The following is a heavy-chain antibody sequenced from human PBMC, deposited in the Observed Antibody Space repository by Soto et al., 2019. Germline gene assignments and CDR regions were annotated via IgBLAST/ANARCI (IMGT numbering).Heavy chain of an antibody. CDR2: IYYSGST. CDR3: ARHLLGAGSCSLDY. D-gene: IGHD3-10*01. V-gene: IGHV4-39*01. J-gene: IGHJ4*02. CDR1: GGSISSSSYY. Sequence: QLQLQESGPGLVKPSETLSLTCTVSGGSISSSSYYWGWIRQPPGKGLEWIGSIYYSGSTYYNPSLKSRVTISVDTSKNQFSLKLSSVTAADTAVYYCARHLLGAGSCSLDYWGQGTLVTVSS.